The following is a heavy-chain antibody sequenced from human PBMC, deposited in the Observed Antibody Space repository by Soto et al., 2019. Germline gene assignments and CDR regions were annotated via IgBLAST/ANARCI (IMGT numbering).Heavy chain of an antibody. J-gene: IGHJ4*02. D-gene: IGHD2-8*01. CDR2: INWDSGDI. V-gene: IGHV3-9*01. CDR1: GISFDDYA. Sequence: PGGSLRLSCVVSGISFDDYAMHWVRQVPGKGLERISGINWDSGDIGYADSVKGRFTISRDNAKNSLYLQMNGLKTEDTALYYCAKDTAPGFYDANGHLDYWGQGTPVTVSS. CDR3: AKDTAPGFYDANGHLDY.